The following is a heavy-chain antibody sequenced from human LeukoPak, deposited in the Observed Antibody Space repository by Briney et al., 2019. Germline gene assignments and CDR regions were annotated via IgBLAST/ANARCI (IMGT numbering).Heavy chain of an antibody. CDR3: AGQSNWYFDL. Sequence: RSSETLSLTCAVYGGSFSGYYWSWIRQPPGKGLEWIGEINHSGSTNYNPSLKSRVTISVDTSKNQFSLKLSSVTAADTAVYYCAGQSNWYFDLWGRGTLVTVSS. J-gene: IGHJ2*01. CDR1: GGSFSGYY. V-gene: IGHV4-34*01. CDR2: INHSGST.